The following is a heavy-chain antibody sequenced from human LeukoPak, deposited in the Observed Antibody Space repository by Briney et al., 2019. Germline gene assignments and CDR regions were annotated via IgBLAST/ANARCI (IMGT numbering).Heavy chain of an antibody. CDR3: ARAYGDYYYYYYYMDV. V-gene: IGHV1-2*02. J-gene: IGHJ6*03. CDR2: INPNSGGT. Sequence: ASVTVSCKASGYTFTGYYMHWVRQAPGQGLEWMGWINPNSGGTNYAQKFQGRVTMTRDTSISTAYMELSRLRSDDTAVYCCARAYGDYYYYYYYMDVWGKGTTVTISS. D-gene: IGHD4-17*01. CDR1: GYTFTGYY.